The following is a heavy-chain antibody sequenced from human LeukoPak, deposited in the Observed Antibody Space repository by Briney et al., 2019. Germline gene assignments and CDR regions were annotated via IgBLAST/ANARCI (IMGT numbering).Heavy chain of an antibody. CDR1: GYSISSGYY. CDR2: IYHSGST. D-gene: IGHD3-3*01. J-gene: IGHJ4*02. V-gene: IGHV4-38-2*01. CDR3: ARIPIRSGYYTGIWPYYFDY. Sequence: SETLSLTCAVSGYSISSGYYWGWIRQPPGKGLEWIGSIYHSGSTYYNPSLKSRVTISVDTSKNQFSLKLSSVTAADTAVYYCARIPIRSGYYTGIWPYYFDYWGQGTLVTVSS.